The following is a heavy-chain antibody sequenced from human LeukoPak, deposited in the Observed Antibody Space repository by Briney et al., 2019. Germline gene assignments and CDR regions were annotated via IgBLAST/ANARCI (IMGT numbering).Heavy chain of an antibody. V-gene: IGHV1-8*03. CDR1: LDTFTTYD. CDR2: TNINSGYT. CDR3: ARVAGSIDY. J-gene: IGHJ4*02. D-gene: IGHD6-19*01. Sequence: GASLRVSSTPSLDTFTTYDINWVRPATGQGLEWMGWTNINSGYTGYAKQFQGRLTITRNTSIKAAYMELSSLRSEVTAVYYCARVAGSIDYWGQGTLVTVSS.